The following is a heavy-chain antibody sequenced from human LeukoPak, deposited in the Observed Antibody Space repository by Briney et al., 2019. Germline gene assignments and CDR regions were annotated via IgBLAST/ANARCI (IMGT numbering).Heavy chain of an antibody. J-gene: IGHJ4*02. D-gene: IGHD1-26*01. CDR3: ARDQGGRGNY. CDR1: GFTFSNYA. V-gene: IGHV3-21*01. Sequence: PGGSLRLSCAASGFTFSNYAMTWVRQAPGKGLEWVSSISSSSSYIYYADSVKGRFTISRDNAKNSLYLQMNSLRAEDTAVYYCARDQGGRGNYWGQGTLVTVSS. CDR2: ISSSSSYI.